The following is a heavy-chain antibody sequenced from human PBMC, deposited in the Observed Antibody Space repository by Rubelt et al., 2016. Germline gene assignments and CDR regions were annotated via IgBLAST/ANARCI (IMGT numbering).Heavy chain of an antibody. V-gene: IGHV3-7*01. J-gene: IGHJ4*02. CDR3: AKDLPSGRVGF. Sequence: EVQLLESGGGLVQPGGSLRLSCAASGFTFSSYWMSWVRQAPGKGLECLASIKEDGREKYYVDSVKGRFTISRDNAKNSLYLQMNSLRAEDTAVYYCAKDLPSGRVGFWGQGTLVTVSS. D-gene: IGHD1-26*01. CDR2: IKEDGREK. CDR1: GFTFSSYW.